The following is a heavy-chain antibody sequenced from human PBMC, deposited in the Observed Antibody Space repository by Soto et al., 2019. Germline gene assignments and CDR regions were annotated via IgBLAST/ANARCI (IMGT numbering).Heavy chain of an antibody. CDR2: IYHSGST. J-gene: IGHJ3*02. V-gene: IGHV4-4*02. Sequence: QVQLQESGPGLVKPSGTLSLTCAVSGGSISSSNWWSWVRQPPGKGLEWLGEIYHSGSTNYNPSLKSGATLSGDKSKNQFALKLSSVTAADTAVYYCARFMTMVTNLAFDIWGQGTMVTVSS. CDR3: ARFMTMVTNLAFDI. D-gene: IGHD4-17*01. CDR1: GGSISSSNW.